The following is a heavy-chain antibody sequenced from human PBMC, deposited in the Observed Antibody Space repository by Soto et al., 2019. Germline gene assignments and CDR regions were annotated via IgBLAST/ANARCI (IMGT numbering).Heavy chain of an antibody. CDR1: GFTFGSHD. CDR3: TNVTGLDI. Sequence: EVPLLESGGGLEQPGGSLRLSCAASGFTFGSHDMSWVRHAPGKALEWVSSISVSDPGTYYADSVKGRFTTSRDISKNPLFLPMDSLRAEDTALYYCTNVTGLDIWGPGTMVNVSS. J-gene: IGHJ3*02. V-gene: IGHV3-23*01. CDR2: ISVSDPGT. D-gene: IGHD6-19*01.